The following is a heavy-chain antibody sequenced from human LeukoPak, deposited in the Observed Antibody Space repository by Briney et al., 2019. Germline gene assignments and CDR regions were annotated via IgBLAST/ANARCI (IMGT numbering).Heavy chain of an antibody. Sequence: GGSLRLSCAASGFTFSNYWMHWVRQAPGKGLVWVSRIKGDGSHTVYADSVKGRFTISRDNAKNTLFLQMRSLRVEDTAVYYCVRDWDHFDFDSWGQGTLVTASS. CDR3: VRDWDHFDFDS. D-gene: IGHD1-26*01. CDR2: IKGDGSHT. J-gene: IGHJ5*01. V-gene: IGHV3-74*01. CDR1: GFTFSNYW.